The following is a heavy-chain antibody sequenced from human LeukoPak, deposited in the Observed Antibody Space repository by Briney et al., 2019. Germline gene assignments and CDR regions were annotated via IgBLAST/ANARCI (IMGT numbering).Heavy chain of an antibody. CDR3: ARRIAVAGMKNGMDV. CDR2: ISSSGSTT. J-gene: IGHJ6*02. D-gene: IGHD6-19*01. V-gene: IGHV3-48*04. CDR1: GFTFSSYS. Sequence: GGSLRLSCAASGFTFSSYSMNWVRQAPGKGLEWVSYISSSGSTTYYVDSVKGRFTISRDNAKNSLYLQMNSLRAEDTAVYYCARRIAVAGMKNGMDVWGQGTTVTVSS.